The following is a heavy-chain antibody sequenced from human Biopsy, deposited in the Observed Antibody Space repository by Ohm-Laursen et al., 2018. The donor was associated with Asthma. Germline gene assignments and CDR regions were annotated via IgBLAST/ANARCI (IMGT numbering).Heavy chain of an antibody. CDR3: ARVGYISIAAADY. V-gene: IGHV4-34*01. CDR1: GVSLSGYY. D-gene: IGHD6-13*01. J-gene: IGHJ4*02. CDR2: INHSGGT. Sequence: SDTLSLTCGVSGVSLSGYYWNWIRQPPGRGLEWIGEINHSGGTTYNPSLNSRVTISVDTSKNQFSLRLSSVTAADTAVYYCARVGYISIAAADYWGQGTLVTVSS.